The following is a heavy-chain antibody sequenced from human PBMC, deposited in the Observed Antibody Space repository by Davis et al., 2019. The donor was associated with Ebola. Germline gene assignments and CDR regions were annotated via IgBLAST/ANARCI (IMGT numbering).Heavy chain of an antibody. Sequence: GESLKISCVASGFTFSSYDMHWVRQAPGRGLEWVAVMWSDGSNTYYPDSVKGRFTISRDNSKNTLYLQMNSLRGEDTAMYYCAREGGIAGATEYFQHWGQGTLVTVSS. J-gene: IGHJ1*01. V-gene: IGHV3-33*08. CDR1: GFTFSSYD. CDR3: AREGGIAGATEYFQH. CDR2: MWSDGSNT. D-gene: IGHD1-26*01.